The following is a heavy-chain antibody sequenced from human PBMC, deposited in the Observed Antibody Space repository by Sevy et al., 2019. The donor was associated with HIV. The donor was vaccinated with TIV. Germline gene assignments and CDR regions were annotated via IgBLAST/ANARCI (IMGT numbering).Heavy chain of an antibody. D-gene: IGHD3-16*01. CDR2: IIPIFGSA. CDR1: GGTFSSYG. V-gene: IGHV1-69*13. CDR3: ARGGGLSPHHWLDP. J-gene: IGHJ5*02. Sequence: ASVKVSCKASGGTFSSYGITWVRQAPGQGLEWMGEIIPIFGSANYGQTFQGRVTMTADQSTSTAYMELSSLGSDDTAVYYCARGGGLSPHHWLDPWGQGTLVTVS.